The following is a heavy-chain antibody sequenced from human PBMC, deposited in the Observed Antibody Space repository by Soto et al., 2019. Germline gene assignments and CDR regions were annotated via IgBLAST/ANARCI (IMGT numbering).Heavy chain of an antibody. Sequence: QVQLVQSGAEVKKPGSSVKVSCKASGGTFSSYAISWVRQAPGQGLEWMGGIIPIFGPANYAQKLQGRVTITADKSTSTAYMERSILGSEDAAVDYCAMLRGPSIAARPWSYGMYVWGQGTTVIVAS. J-gene: IGHJ6*02. CDR2: IIPIFGPA. CDR3: AMLRGPSIAARPWSYGMYV. V-gene: IGHV1-69*06. CDR1: GGTFSSYA. D-gene: IGHD6-6*01.